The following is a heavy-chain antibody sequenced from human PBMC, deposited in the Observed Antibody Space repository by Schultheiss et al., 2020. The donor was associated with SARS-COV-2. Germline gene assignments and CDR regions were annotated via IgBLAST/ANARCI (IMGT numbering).Heavy chain of an antibody. CDR1: GGSISSYY. D-gene: IGHD7-27*01. CDR3: ARSASKLGNFDY. CDR2: IYYSGTT. J-gene: IGHJ4*02. Sequence: SQTLSLTCTVSGGSISSYYWRWIRQPPGKGLEWIGYIYYSGTTNYNPSLKSRVTISIDTSKNQFSLKLSSATAADTAVYYCARSASKLGNFDYWGQGILVTVSS. V-gene: IGHV4-59*01.